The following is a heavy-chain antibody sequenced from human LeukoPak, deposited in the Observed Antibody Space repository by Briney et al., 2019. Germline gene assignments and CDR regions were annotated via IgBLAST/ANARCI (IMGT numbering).Heavy chain of an antibody. Sequence: SGTLSLTCTVSGGSISSYYCSWIRQPPGKGLDGMGFIYYSGSSNYNPSLKSRVTISLDTSKYLYFLRLRSVTAAESDLYYWARDPGSGWYHWFDPWGQGTLVTVSS. J-gene: IGHJ5*02. D-gene: IGHD6-19*01. CDR1: GGSISSYY. V-gene: IGHV4-59*01. CDR2: IYYSGSS. CDR3: ARDPGSGWYHWFDP.